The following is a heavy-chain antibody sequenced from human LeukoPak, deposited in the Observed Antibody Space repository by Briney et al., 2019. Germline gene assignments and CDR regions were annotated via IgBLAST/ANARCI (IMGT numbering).Heavy chain of an antibody. D-gene: IGHD4-17*01. CDR3: ARAPGGFHGDYSPIAY. J-gene: IGHJ4*02. V-gene: IGHV3-74*01. CDR2: IASDGSST. Sequence: GGSLRLSCAASGFTFSSYAMSWVRQAPGKGLVWVSRIASDGSSTTYADSVKGRFSISRDNAKNTLYLQMNSLRADETAIYYCARAPGGFHGDYSPIAYWGQGTLVTVSS. CDR1: GFTFSSYA.